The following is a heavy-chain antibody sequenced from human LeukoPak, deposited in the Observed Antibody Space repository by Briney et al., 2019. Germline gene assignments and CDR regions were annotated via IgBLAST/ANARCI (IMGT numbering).Heavy chain of an antibody. CDR3: ARHSDYGSGSYYPYYFDY. CDR1: GGSISSSNW. V-gene: IGHV4-4*02. Sequence: KPSETLSLTCAVSGGSISSSNWWSWVRQPPGKGLEWIGEIYHSGSTNYNPSLKSRVTISVDTSKNQFSLKLSSVTAADTAVYYCARHSDYGSGSYYPYYFDYWGQGTLVTVSS. D-gene: IGHD3-10*01. J-gene: IGHJ4*02. CDR2: IYHSGST.